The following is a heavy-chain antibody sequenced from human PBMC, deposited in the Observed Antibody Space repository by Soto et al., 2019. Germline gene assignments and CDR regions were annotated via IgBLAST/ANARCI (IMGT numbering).Heavy chain of an antibody. D-gene: IGHD4-17*01. CDR1: GGSISSGGYY. Sequence: QVQLQESGPGLVKPSQTLSLTCTVSGGSISSGGYYWSWIRQHPGKGLEWIGYIYYSGSTYYNPSLKSRLTISVDTSKNQFSLKLSSVTAADTAVYSCARSPEATVTAFDYWGQGTLVTVSS. J-gene: IGHJ4*02. CDR3: ARSPEATVTAFDY. V-gene: IGHV4-31*03. CDR2: IYYSGST.